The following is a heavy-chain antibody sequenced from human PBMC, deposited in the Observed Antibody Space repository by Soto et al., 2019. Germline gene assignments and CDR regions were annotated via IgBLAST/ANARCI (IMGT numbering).Heavy chain of an antibody. CDR2: MNPNSGNT. CDR1: GYTFTSYD. D-gene: IGHD6-19*01. J-gene: IGHJ3*02. V-gene: IGHV1-8*01. Sequence: GASVKVSCKASGYTFTSYDINWVRQATGQGLEWMGWMNPNSGNTGYAQKFQGRVTMTRNTSISTAYMELSSLRSEDTAVYYCARGMKQWLPAPFDIWGQGTMVTVSS. CDR3: ARGMKQWLPAPFDI.